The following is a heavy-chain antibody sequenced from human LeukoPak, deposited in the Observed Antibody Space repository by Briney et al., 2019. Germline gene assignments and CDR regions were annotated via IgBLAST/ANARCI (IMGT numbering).Heavy chain of an antibody. CDR1: GGSINSYY. D-gene: IGHD5-18*01. J-gene: IGHJ5*02. CDR3: ARDWYREGYSYGHRGWFDP. Sequence: SETLSLTCTVSGGSINSYYWGWIRQPPGKGLEWIAYIYYSGSTSYNPSLKSRVTISVDTSKNQFSLRLSSVTAADTAVYYCARDWYREGYSYGHRGWFDPWGQGTLVTVSS. CDR2: IYYSGST. V-gene: IGHV4-59*01.